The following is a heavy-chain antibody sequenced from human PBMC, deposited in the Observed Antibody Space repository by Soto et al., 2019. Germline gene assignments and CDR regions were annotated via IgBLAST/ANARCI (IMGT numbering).Heavy chain of an antibody. Sequence: QVQLVESGGGLVKPGGSLRLSCAASGFTFSDYYMSWIRQAPGKGLEWVSYISSSGSTIYYADSVKGRFTISRDNANNSRYLQMNSLRAEGTAVYYSAIPGGATVTRGGAFDIWGQGTMVTVSS. CDR3: AIPGGATVTRGGAFDI. CDR1: GFTFSDYY. CDR2: ISSSGSTI. V-gene: IGHV3-11*01. J-gene: IGHJ3*02. D-gene: IGHD4-17*01.